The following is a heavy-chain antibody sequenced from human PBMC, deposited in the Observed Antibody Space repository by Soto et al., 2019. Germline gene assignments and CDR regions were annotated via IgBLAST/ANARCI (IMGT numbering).Heavy chain of an antibody. V-gene: IGHV3-7*01. Sequence: EVQLVESGGGLVQPGGSLRLSCAASGFTFSSFWMSWVRQAPGKGLEWVANIKLDGSEKYYVDSVKGRFTISRDNAKNSLYLQMNSLRAEDTAVYYCVRDKYARFGEYLPQFDYWGQGTLVTVSS. CDR2: IKLDGSEK. CDR3: VRDKYARFGEYLPQFDY. CDR1: GFTFSSFW. D-gene: IGHD3-10*01. J-gene: IGHJ4*02.